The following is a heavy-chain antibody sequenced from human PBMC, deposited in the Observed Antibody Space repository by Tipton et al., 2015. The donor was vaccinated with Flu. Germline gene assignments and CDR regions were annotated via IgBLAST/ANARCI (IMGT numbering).Heavy chain of an antibody. CDR1: GGSISSYY. CDR3: ARVCDPRIRYFDL. CDR2: IYYSGST. V-gene: IGHV4-59*01. J-gene: IGHJ2*01. Sequence: TLSLTCTVSGGSISSYYWSWIRQPPGKGLEWIGYIYYSGSTNYNPSLKSRVTIPVDTSKNQFSLKLSSVTAADTAVYYCARVCDPRIRYFDLWGRGTLVTVSS. D-gene: IGHD3-10*01.